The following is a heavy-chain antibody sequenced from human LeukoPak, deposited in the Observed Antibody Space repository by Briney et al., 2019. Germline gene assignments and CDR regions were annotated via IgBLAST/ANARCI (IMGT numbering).Heavy chain of an antibody. CDR1: GYTLTELS. CDR2: FDPEDGET. J-gene: IGHJ6*02. Sequence: GASVKVSCKVSGYTLTELSMHWVRQAPGKGLEWMGGFDPEDGETIYAPKFQGRVTMTEDTSTDTAYMELSSLRSEDTAVYYCASWAGYCSSTSCRGVDYPYYGMDVWGQGTTVTVSS. CDR3: ASWAGYCSSTSCRGVDYPYYGMDV. V-gene: IGHV1-24*01. D-gene: IGHD2-2*01.